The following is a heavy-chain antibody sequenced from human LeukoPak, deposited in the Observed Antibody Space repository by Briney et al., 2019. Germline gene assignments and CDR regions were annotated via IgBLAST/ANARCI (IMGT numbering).Heavy chain of an antibody. CDR1: GFTLSSYN. D-gene: IGHD6-13*01. CDR3: ARATPYSSSWSFDY. CDR2: ISGSSNYM. V-gene: IGHV3-21*01. J-gene: IGHJ4*02. Sequence: GGSLRLSCAASGFTLSSYNINWVRQAPGKGLEWVSSISGSSNYMYYADSLKGRFTISRDNAKNSLYLQMNSLRAEDTAVYYCARATPYSSSWSFDYWGQGTLVTVSS.